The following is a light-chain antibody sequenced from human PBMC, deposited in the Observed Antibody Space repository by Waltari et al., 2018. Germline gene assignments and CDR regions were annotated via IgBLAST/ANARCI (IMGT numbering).Light chain of an antibody. V-gene: IGLV2-23*02. CDR1: SNNLGFFLL. Sequence: QSALTQPAPVSGPPGQSITISSTASSNNLGFFLLVSWYPQHPGKAPKLIIFDVIKRPSGVSDRFSGSKSGNTASLTISGLQTEDDADYYCCSYSGSGSFPYVFGPGTRVAVL. CDR3: CSYSGSGSFPYV. CDR2: DVI. J-gene: IGLJ1*01.